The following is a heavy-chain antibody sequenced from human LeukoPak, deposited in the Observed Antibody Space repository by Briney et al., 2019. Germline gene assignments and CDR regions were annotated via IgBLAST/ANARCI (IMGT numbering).Heavy chain of an antibody. CDR3: AKLRTQMDVVFDH. D-gene: IGHD5-24*01. J-gene: IGHJ4*02. CDR1: GFTFSSYA. Sequence: GGSLRLSCAASGFTFSSYAMSWVRQAPGKGLEGVSVISGSDGRTFYADSVKGRFTISRDNSKNTLSLQMDSLRAEDAAIYYCAKLRTQMDVVFDHWGQGVLVTVSS. V-gene: IGHV3-23*01. CDR2: ISGSDGRT.